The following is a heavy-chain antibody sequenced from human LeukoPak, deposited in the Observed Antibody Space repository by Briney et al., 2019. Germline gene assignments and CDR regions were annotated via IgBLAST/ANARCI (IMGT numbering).Heavy chain of an antibody. CDR3: ARGVLQDAFDI. CDR1: GGTFSSYA. D-gene: IGHD1-1*01. CDR2: IIPILGIA. Sequence: SVTVSCKASGGTFSSYAISWVRQAPGQGLEWMGRIIPILGIANYAQKFQGRVTITADKSTSTAYMELSSLRSEDTAVYYCARGVLQDAFDIWGQGTMVTVSS. J-gene: IGHJ3*02. V-gene: IGHV1-69*04.